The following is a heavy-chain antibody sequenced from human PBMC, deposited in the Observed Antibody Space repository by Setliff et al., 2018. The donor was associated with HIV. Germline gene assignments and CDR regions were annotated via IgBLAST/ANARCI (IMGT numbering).Heavy chain of an antibody. CDR1: GGTFTFYG. CDR3: ARELGEYCSGGTCYHHYYFDY. J-gene: IGHJ4*02. V-gene: IGHV1-69*06. CDR2: IIPKSDAT. D-gene: IGHD2-15*01. Sequence: WASVKVSCKASGGTFTFYGLNWVRQAPGQGLEWMGKIIPKSDATDYAQTFRGRVTITADKSSNTAYLELTSLTSEDTAVYYCARELGEYCSGGTCYHHYYFDYWGPGTLVTVSS.